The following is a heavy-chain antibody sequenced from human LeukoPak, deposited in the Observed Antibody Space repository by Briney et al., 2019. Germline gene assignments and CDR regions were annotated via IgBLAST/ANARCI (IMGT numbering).Heavy chain of an antibody. J-gene: IGHJ6*03. CDR2: IYYSGST. D-gene: IGHD5-12*01. CDR3: AGMSGSFYYYYYMDV. CDR1: GGSISSYY. V-gene: IGHV4-59*04. Sequence: SETLSLTCTVSGGSISSYYWSWIRQPPGKGLEWIGYIYYSGSTYYNPSLKSRVTMSVDTSKNQFSLKLSSVTAVDTAVYYCAGMSGSFYYYYYMDVWGKGTTVTVSS.